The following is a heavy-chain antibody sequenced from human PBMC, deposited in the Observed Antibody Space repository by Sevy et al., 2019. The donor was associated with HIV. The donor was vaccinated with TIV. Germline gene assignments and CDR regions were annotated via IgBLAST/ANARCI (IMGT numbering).Heavy chain of an antibody. J-gene: IGHJ6*02. Sequence: WGSLRLSCAASGFTFSDYYMSWIRQAPGKGLEWVSYISSSGSTIYYADSVKGRFTISRDNAKNSLYLQMNSLRAEDTAVYYCARVGRAAAATTYGMDVWGQGTTVTVSS. CDR3: ARVGRAAAATTYGMDV. D-gene: IGHD6-13*01. V-gene: IGHV3-11*01. CDR2: ISSSGSTI. CDR1: GFTFSDYY.